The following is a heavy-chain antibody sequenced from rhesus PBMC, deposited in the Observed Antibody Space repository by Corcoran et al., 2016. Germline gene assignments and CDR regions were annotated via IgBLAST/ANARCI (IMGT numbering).Heavy chain of an antibody. J-gene: IGHJ4*01. CDR1: GGSISSNY. V-gene: IGHV4-169*01. Sequence: QLQLQESGPGLVKPSETLSVTCAVSGGSISSNYWGWIRQPPGKGLEWIGRSYGRGRRTNYNPCLKSRVTLSVATSKNQLSLKLSSVTAADTAVYYCARRATRVAANYFDYWGQGVLVTVSS. D-gene: IGHD4-29*01. CDR3: ARRATRVAANYFDY. CDR2: SYGRGRRT.